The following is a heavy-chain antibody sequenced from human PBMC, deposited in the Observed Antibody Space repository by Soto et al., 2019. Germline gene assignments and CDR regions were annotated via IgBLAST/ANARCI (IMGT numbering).Heavy chain of an antibody. V-gene: IGHV3-23*01. Sequence: PWGSLRLSCAASGFTFNRYTMSWVRQAPGKGLEWVSAISGSGGSTYYADSVKGRFTISRDNSKNTLYLQMNSLRAEDTAVYYCAKGSIFIAEAATKWFDPWGQGPLVTVS. CDR1: GFTFNRYT. CDR3: AKGSIFIAEAATKWFDP. J-gene: IGHJ5*02. D-gene: IGHD6-13*01. CDR2: ISGSGGST.